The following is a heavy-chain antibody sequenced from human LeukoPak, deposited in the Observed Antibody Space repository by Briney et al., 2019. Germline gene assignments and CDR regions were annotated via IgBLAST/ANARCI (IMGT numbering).Heavy chain of an antibody. CDR2: ISSSSSYI. Sequence: GGSLRLSCAASGFTFSSYSMNWVRQAPGKGLEWVSSISSSSSYIYYADSVKGRFTISRDNAKNSLYLQMNSLRAEDTAVYYCASSIVVVPAGIDYWGQGTLVTVSS. J-gene: IGHJ4*02. V-gene: IGHV3-21*01. CDR3: ASSIVVVPAGIDY. CDR1: GFTFSSYS. D-gene: IGHD2-2*01.